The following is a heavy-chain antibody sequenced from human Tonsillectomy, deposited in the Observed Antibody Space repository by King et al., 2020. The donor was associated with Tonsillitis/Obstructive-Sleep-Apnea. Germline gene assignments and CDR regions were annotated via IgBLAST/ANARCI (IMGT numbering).Heavy chain of an antibody. D-gene: IGHD1-20*01. CDR1: GDSVSSKSAA. CDR3: TRSNWNPFGYYYGMDV. Sequence: VQLQESGPGLVKPSQTLSLTCAISGDSVSSKSAAWNWIRQSPSRGLEWLGRTYYRSKWYNDYAVSVKSRVTINPDTSKNHFSLHLSSVTPEDTAVYYCTRSNWNPFGYYYGMDVWGQGTTVTVSS. V-gene: IGHV6-1*01. J-gene: IGHJ6*02. CDR2: TYYRSKWYN.